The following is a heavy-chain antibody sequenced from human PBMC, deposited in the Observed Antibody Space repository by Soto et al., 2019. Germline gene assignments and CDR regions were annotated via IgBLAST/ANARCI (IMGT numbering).Heavy chain of an antibody. CDR1: GYTFTSSA. J-gene: IGHJ6*03. Sequence: ASVKVSCKASGYTFTSSAMHWVRQAPGQRLEWMGWINAGNGNTKYSQKFQGRVTITRDTSASTAYMELSSLRSEDTAVYYCAREGDGDYIYYYYYMDVWGKGTTVTVSS. CDR3: AREGDGDYIYYYYYMDV. D-gene: IGHD4-17*01. CDR2: INAGNGNT. V-gene: IGHV1-3*01.